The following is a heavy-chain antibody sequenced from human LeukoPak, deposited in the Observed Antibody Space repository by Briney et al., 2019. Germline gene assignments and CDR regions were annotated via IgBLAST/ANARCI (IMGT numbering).Heavy chain of an antibody. J-gene: IGHJ4*02. D-gene: IGHD1-1*01. V-gene: IGHV3-7*01. CDR2: INEDGGDK. CDR1: GFTFTNYW. CDR3: ARCIWKRVQLYDDDY. Sequence: GGPLRLSCAASGFTFTNYWMSWVRQAPGKGLEWVANINEDGGDKYYVDSVKGRFTISRDNAKNSLYLQMSSLRAEDTAVYYCARCIWKRVQLYDDDYWGQGTLVTVSS.